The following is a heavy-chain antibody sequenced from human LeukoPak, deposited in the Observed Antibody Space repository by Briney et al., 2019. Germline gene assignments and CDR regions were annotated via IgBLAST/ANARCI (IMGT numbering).Heavy chain of an antibody. CDR1: GYTFTSYA. J-gene: IGHJ4*02. CDR3: ARGLRRSYGSGSYLYDY. CDR2: VNAGNGNR. D-gene: IGHD3-10*01. Sequence: ASVKVSCKGSGYTFTSYAMHWVRQAPGQRNEWKGWVNAGNGNRKYSKKFQGRGTITRDTSASTAYMELSSLRSEDTAVYYCARGLRRSYGSGSYLYDYWGQGTLVTVSS. V-gene: IGHV1-3*01.